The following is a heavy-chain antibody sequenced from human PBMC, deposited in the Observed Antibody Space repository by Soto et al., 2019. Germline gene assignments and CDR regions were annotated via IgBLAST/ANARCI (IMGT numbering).Heavy chain of an antibody. CDR2: ISGYNGNT. V-gene: IGHV1-18*01. Sequence: QVQVVQSGDEVKKPGASVKVSCKASGYTFTNYGFSWVRQAPGQGLAWMGWISGYNGNTKYAEKLQGRVTMTTDTSTRTAHMELRSLRSDDTAVYYCAREGQAPYYFYGMDVWGQGTAVTVS. CDR1: GYTFTNYG. CDR3: AREGQAPYYFYGMDV. J-gene: IGHJ6*02.